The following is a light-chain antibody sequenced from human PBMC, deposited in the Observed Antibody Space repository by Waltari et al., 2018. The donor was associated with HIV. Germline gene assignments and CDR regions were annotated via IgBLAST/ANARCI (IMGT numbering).Light chain of an antibody. Sequence: EILLTQSPDFQSVSPKEKVTITCRASQSIGSSLHWYQQKPDQSPKLLIKYASRSFSGVPSRFSGSGSGTDFNLTINRLEGEDAATYYCHQSSSLPHTFGQGTKLEIK. CDR1: QSIGSS. CDR2: YAS. J-gene: IGKJ2*01. V-gene: IGKV6-21*01. CDR3: HQSSSLPHT.